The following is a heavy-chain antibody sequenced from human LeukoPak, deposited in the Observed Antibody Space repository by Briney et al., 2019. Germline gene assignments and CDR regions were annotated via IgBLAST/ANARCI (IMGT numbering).Heavy chain of an antibody. CDR2: IYSGGST. J-gene: IGHJ3*02. Sequence: PGGSLRLSCAASGFTFSSYAMSWVRQAPGKGLEWVSVIYSGGSTYYADSVKGRFTISRDNSKNTLYLQMNSLRAEDTAVYYCARSNYYGSGSYWVTDAFDIWGQGTMVTVSS. CDR1: GFTFSSYA. D-gene: IGHD3-10*01. CDR3: ARSNYYGSGSYWVTDAFDI. V-gene: IGHV3-53*01.